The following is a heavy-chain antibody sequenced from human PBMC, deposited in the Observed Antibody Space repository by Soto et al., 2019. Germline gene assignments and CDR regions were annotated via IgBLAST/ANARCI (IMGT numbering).Heavy chain of an antibody. D-gene: IGHD2-2*01. CDR1: GGYISNGDYD. CDR2: IYHSGST. Sequence: PEPPSLTCTVSGGYISNGDYDCSWVGRPRGKGLEWIGEIYHSGSTNYNPSLKSRVTISVDKSKNQFSLKLSSVTAADTAVYYCARGKTPAGMTISYGMDVWGQGTTVTVSS. J-gene: IGHJ6*02. CDR3: ARGKTPAGMTISYGMDV. V-gene: IGHV4-61*08.